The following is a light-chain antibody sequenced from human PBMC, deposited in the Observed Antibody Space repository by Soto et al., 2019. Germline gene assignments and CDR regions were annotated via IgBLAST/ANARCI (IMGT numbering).Light chain of an antibody. CDR3: QSYDSSLSGSGVV. CDR1: SSNIGAGYD. J-gene: IGLJ2*01. Sequence: SVLTQPPSVSGAPGQRVTISCTGSSSNIGAGYDVHWYQQLPGTAPKLLIYGNSNRPSGVPDRFSGSKSGTSASLAITGLQAEDEAYYYCQSYDSSLSGSGVVFGGGTQLTVL. CDR2: GNS. V-gene: IGLV1-40*01.